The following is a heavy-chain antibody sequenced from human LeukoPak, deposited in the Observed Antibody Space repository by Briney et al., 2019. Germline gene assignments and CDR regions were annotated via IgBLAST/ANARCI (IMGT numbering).Heavy chain of an antibody. Sequence: GGSLRLSCAASGFTFSSYSMTWVRQAPGKGLEWVSYISSRSSPIYYADSVKGRFTISRDNAKNSLYLQMNSLRAEDTAVYYCAREISGDTNFDYWGQGTLVTVSS. D-gene: IGHD3-10*01. CDR2: ISSRSSPI. J-gene: IGHJ4*02. CDR1: GFTFSSYS. V-gene: IGHV3-48*01. CDR3: AREISGDTNFDY.